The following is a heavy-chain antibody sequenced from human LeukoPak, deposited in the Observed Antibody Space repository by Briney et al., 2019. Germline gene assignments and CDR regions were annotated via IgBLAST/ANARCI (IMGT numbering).Heavy chain of an antibody. Sequence: SVKVSCKASGGTFSSYAISWVRQAPGQGLEWMGRIIPILGIANYAQKFQGRVTITADESTSTAYMELSSLRSEDTAVYYCARDQVAAAGRIDYWGQGTLVTVSS. D-gene: IGHD6-13*01. CDR3: ARDQVAAAGRIDY. CDR1: GGTFSSYA. CDR2: IIPILGIA. J-gene: IGHJ4*02. V-gene: IGHV1-69*04.